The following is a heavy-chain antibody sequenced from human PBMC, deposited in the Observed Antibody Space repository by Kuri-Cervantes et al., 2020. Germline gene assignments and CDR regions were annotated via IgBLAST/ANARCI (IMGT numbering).Heavy chain of an antibody. Sequence: SVKVSCKASGGTFSSSAISWVRQAPGQGLEWMGGIPSIFGTPNYAQKFQGRVTITADKSTSTAYMELSSLRSEDTAVYYCARDRPGSSDYPGTDAFDIWGQGTMVTVSS. CDR3: ARDRPGSSDYPGTDAFDI. CDR2: IPSIFGTP. D-gene: IGHD3-22*01. V-gene: IGHV1-69*06. J-gene: IGHJ3*02. CDR1: GGTFSSSA.